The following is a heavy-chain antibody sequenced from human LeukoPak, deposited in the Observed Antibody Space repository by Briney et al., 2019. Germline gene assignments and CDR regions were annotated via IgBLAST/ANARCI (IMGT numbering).Heavy chain of an antibody. D-gene: IGHD3-22*01. J-gene: IGHJ4*02. CDR2: INPSGGST. Sequence: ASVKVSCKASGYTFTSYDINWVRQAPGQGLEWMGIINPSGGSTSYAQKFQGRVTMTRDTSTSTVYMELSSLRSEDTAVYYCARDVTYYYDSSGYLQYYFDYWGQGTLVTVSS. V-gene: IGHV1-46*01. CDR1: GYTFTSYD. CDR3: ARDVTYYYDSSGYLQYYFDY.